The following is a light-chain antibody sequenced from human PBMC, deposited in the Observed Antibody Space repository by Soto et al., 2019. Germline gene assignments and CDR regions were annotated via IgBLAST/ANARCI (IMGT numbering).Light chain of an antibody. CDR3: RSYAGTGTWI. Sequence: QSALTQPASVSGSPGQSITISCTGTTSDVGTYKLVSWYQQYPGKAPQVGISEVTKRPSGVSNRFSGAKSGNRASLTISGLQAEDEADYYCRSYAGTGTWIFGGGTKVTVL. V-gene: IGLV2-23*02. CDR1: TSDVGTYKL. J-gene: IGLJ2*01. CDR2: EVT.